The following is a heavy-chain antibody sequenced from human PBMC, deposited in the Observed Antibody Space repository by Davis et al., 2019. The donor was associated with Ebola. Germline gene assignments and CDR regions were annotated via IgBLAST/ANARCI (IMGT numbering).Heavy chain of an antibody. CDR3: AKARDYPWYFDY. V-gene: IGHV3-21*04. CDR2: ITAIGDYI. CDR1: KFTFSGYS. Sequence: GESLKISCEASKFTFSGYSMNWVRQAPGKGPEWLSSITAIGDYIYYADSVKGRFTISRDSSENTLYLRMNSLRADDTALYYCAKARDYPWYFDYWGQGTLVTVSS. J-gene: IGHJ4*02. D-gene: IGHD3-16*01.